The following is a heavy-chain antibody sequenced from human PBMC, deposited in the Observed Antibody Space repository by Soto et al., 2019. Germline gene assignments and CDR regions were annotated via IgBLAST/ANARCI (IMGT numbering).Heavy chain of an antibody. J-gene: IGHJ4*02. CDR3: ARALSTDY. Sequence: PGGSLRLSCAASGFTFSSYAMSWVRQAPGRGLEWVSAISGSGGSTYYADSVKGRFTISRDNAKNSLYLQMNSLRVEDTAVCYCARALSTDYWGQGALVTVSS. V-gene: IGHV3-23*01. CDR1: GFTFSSYA. CDR2: ISGSGGST.